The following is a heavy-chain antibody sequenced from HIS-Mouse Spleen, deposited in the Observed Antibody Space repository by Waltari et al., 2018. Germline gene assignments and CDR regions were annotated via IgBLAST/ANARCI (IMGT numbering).Heavy chain of an antibody. CDR2: IYYSGST. Sequence: QLQLQESGPGLVKPSETLSLTCTVSGGSISSSSYYWGWIRQPPGKGLEWIGSIYYSGSTYYNPSLKIRVTISVDTSKNQFSLKLSSVTAADTAVYYCARVLWFGELFPYYYYGMDVWGQGTTVTVSS. J-gene: IGHJ6*02. CDR1: GGSISSSSYY. D-gene: IGHD3-10*01. CDR3: ARVLWFGELFPYYYYGMDV. V-gene: IGHV4-39*07.